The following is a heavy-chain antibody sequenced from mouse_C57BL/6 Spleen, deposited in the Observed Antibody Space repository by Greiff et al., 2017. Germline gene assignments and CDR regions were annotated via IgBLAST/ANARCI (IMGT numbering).Heavy chain of an antibody. CDR2: IYPGSGST. J-gene: IGHJ4*01. CDR1: GYTFTSYW. Sequence: VQLQQPGAELVKPGASVKMSCKASGYTFTSYWITWVKQRPGQGLEWIGDIYPGSGSTNYNEKFKSKATLTVATSSSTAYMQLSSLTSEDSAVYYCARRPFDRAMDYWGQGTSVTVSS. CDR3: ARRPFDRAMDY. V-gene: IGHV1-55*01.